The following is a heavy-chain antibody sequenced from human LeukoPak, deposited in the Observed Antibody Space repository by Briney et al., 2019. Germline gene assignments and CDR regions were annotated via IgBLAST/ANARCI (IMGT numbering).Heavy chain of an antibody. D-gene: IGHD2-15*01. J-gene: IGHJ4*02. CDR2: ISLGGDAT. V-gene: IGHV3-23*01. CDR1: GFTFRSYA. CDR3: AKRGYCDVVRCRDFDY. Sequence: PGGSLRLSCAASGFTFRSYAMNWVRQAPGKGLEWVSAISLGGDATYYADSVKGRFTISRDNSKNTLYLEMNSLRAGDTAIYYCAKRGYCDVVRCRDFDYWGQGTLVTVSS.